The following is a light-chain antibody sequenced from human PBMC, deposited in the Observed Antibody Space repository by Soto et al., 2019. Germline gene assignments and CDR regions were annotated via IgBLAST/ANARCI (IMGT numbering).Light chain of an antibody. Sequence: EIVMTQSPATLSVSPGERPTLSCRASQNIISNFAWYQQKPGQAPWLLIYDASYRATGIPARFSGRGSGTDFTLTISSLEPEDFAVYYCQQRNDWPLTFGPGTRMEI. CDR2: DAS. V-gene: IGKV3-11*01. CDR3: QQRNDWPLT. CDR1: QNIISN. J-gene: IGKJ5*01.